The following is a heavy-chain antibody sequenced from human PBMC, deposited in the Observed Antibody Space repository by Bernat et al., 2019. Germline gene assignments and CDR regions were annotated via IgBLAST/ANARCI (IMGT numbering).Heavy chain of an antibody. V-gene: IGHV3-21*01. J-gene: IGHJ4*02. CDR2: ISSSSYI. D-gene: IGHD3-22*01. Sequence: EVQLVESGGGLVKPGGSLRLSCAASGFTFSSYDMSLVRQAPGKGLEWVSSISSSSYISYAESVKGRFTISRDNAKNSLYLQMNSLRAEDTAVYYCARDRVRGYSHFFDFWGQGTLVTVSS. CDR3: ARDRVRGYSHFFDF. CDR1: GFTFSSYD.